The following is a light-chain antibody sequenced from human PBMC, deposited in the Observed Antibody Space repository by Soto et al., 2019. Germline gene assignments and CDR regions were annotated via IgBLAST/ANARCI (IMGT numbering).Light chain of an antibody. CDR2: AAS. CDR1: QSIRNY. Sequence: DIQMTQSPSSLSASVGDRVTITCRASQSIRNYLNWYQQKPGKAPNLLIYAASSLQSGVPSRFTGSASGTAFTLTISSLQPGDFATYYCQQSYSTVWTFGQGTKVDI. CDR3: QQSYSTVWT. J-gene: IGKJ1*01. V-gene: IGKV1-39*01.